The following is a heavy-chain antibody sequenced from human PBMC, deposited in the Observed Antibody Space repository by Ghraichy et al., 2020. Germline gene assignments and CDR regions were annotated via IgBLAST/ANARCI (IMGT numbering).Heavy chain of an antibody. CDR2: IYSSGTT. J-gene: IGHJ3*02. D-gene: IGHD3-10*01. V-gene: IGHV4-4*09. CDR3: ASPHYSGSGSYDAFDM. CDR1: GGSMSHYY. Sequence: SQTLSLTCTVSGGSMSHYYWYWIRQLPGKGPEWIGYIYSSGTTNYNPSLKSRVTISLDTAKNQFSLSLSSVTAADTAVYYCASPHYSGSGSYDAFDMWGQGTLVTVSS.